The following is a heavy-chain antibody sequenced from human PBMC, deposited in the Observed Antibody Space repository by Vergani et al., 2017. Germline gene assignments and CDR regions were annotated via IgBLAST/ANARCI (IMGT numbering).Heavy chain of an antibody. CDR1: GLTVSSNY. D-gene: IGHD5-18*01. CDR3: ARDLGGGGYSYEVGGY. V-gene: IGHV3-66*01. CDR2: INSGGST. Sequence: EVQLVESGGGLVQPGGSLRLSCAASGLTVSSNYMSWVRQAPGKGLEWVSVINSGGSTYYADSVKGRFTISRDNSKNTVYLQMNSLRAEDTAVYYCARDLGGGGYSYEVGGYWGQGTLVTVSS. J-gene: IGHJ4*02.